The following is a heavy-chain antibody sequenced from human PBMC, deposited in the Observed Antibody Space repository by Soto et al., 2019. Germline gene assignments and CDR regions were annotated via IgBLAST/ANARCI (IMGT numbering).Heavy chain of an antibody. D-gene: IGHD6-6*01. CDR3: ARVSAARPSYNWFDP. CDR1: GGSFSGYY. V-gene: IGHV4-34*01. CDR2: INHSGST. Sequence: QVQLQQWGAGLLKPSETLSLTCAVYGGSFSGYYWSWIRQPPGKGLEWIGEINHSGSTNYNPSLKSRVTISVDTSKNQISLKLSSVTAADTAVYYCARVSAARPSYNWFDPWGQGTLVTVSS. J-gene: IGHJ5*02.